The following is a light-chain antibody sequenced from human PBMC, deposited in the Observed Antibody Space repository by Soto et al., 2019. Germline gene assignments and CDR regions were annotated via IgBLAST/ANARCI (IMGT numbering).Light chain of an antibody. V-gene: IGKV4-1*01. Sequence: DIVMTQSPDSLAVSLGERATINSKSSQSVLYSSNNKNYLAWYQQKPGQPPKLLIYWASTRESGVPDRFSGSGSGTDFTLTISSLQAEDVAVYYCQQYYSNALTFGGGTKVEIK. CDR3: QQYYSNALT. CDR1: QSVLYSSNNKNY. J-gene: IGKJ4*01. CDR2: WAS.